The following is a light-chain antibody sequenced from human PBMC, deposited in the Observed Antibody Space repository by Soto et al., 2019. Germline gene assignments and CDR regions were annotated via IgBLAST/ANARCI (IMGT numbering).Light chain of an antibody. CDR2: AAS. V-gene: IGKV1-27*01. J-gene: IGKJ1*01. CDR3: QKYNSAPWT. CDR1: QSISSW. Sequence: DIQMSQSPSSLSTSVKDRVTITCRASQSISSWLAWYQQKPGKVPKLLIEAASILQSGVPSRFSGSGSGTDFTLTISRLQPEDVATYYCQKYNSAPWTFGLGTKVDI.